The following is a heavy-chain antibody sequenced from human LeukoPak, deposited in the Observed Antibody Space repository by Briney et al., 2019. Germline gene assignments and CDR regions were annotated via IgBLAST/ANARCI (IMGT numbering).Heavy chain of an antibody. CDR3: ARDLDGDFSLDS. CDR2: TYYRSKWSK. D-gene: IGHD4-17*01. Sequence: SQTLSLTWAISGDSVSSKNSAWNWLRQSPSRGLERLGRTYYRSKWSKDYAVSVRSRITINPDTSKNQFSLQLNSVTPEDTALYYCARDLDGDFSLDSWGQGTLVTVSS. V-gene: IGHV6-1*01. J-gene: IGHJ4*02. CDR1: GDSVSSKNSA.